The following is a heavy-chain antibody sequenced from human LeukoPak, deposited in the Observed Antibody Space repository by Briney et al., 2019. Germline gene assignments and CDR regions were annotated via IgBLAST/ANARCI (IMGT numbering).Heavy chain of an antibody. V-gene: IGHV5-51*01. CDR3: ARQDYVVRNWFDP. CDR1: GYGFTSYW. J-gene: IGHJ5*02. Sequence: GESLKISCKGSGYGFTSYWIGWVRQMPGKGLEWMGIICPGDSDTRYSPSFQGQVTISADKSISTAYLQWSSLKASDTAMYYCARQDYVVRNWFDPWGQGTLVTVSS. CDR2: ICPGDSDT. D-gene: IGHD4-17*01.